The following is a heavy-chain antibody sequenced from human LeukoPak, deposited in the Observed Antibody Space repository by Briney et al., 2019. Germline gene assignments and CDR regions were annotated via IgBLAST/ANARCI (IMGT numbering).Heavy chain of an antibody. V-gene: IGHV4-39*07. J-gene: IGHJ3*02. CDR1: GGSISSCTYS. CDR3: ARPLYYYDSSGYLAYAFDI. CDR2: IYYSGST. D-gene: IGHD3-22*01. Sequence: SETLSLTCSVSGGSISSCTYSWGWIRQPPGKGLEWIGSIYYSGSTYYNPSLKSRVTISVDTSKNQFSLKLSSVTAADTAVYYCARPLYYYDSSGYLAYAFDIWGQGTMVTVSS.